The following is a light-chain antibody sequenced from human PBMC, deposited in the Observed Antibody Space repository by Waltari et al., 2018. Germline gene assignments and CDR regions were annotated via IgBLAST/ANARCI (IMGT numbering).Light chain of an antibody. CDR1: SRDVGSYNY. J-gene: IGLJ3*02. V-gene: IGLV2-23*01. Sequence: QSALTQPASVSGSPGQSIPISCTGTSRDVGSYNYVSWYQQHPGKAPKVMIYEGSKRPSGVSNRFSGSKSGNTASLTISGLQAEDEADYYCCSYAGSGTWVFGGGTKLTVL. CDR3: CSYAGSGTWV. CDR2: EGS.